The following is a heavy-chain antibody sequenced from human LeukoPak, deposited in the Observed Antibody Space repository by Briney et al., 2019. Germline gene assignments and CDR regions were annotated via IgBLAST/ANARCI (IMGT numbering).Heavy chain of an antibody. CDR2: IYSGGST. V-gene: IGHV3-53*01. CDR3: ARAPYGSGSYSGSDY. J-gene: IGHJ4*02. CDR1: GFTVSSNY. D-gene: IGHD3-10*01. Sequence: QSGGSLRLSCAASGFTVSSNYMSWVRQAPGKGLEWVSVIYSGGSTYYADSVKGRFTISRDNSKNTLYLQMNSLRAEDTAVYYCARAPYGSGSYSGSDYWGQGTLVTVSS.